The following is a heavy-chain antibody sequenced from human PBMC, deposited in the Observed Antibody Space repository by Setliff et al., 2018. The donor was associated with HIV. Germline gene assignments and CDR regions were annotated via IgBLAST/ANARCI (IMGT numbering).Heavy chain of an antibody. CDR2: IYHSGST. Sequence: SETLSLTCAVSGYAINNNFFWGWVRQPPGKGLEWIGSIYHSGSTYYNPSLKSRVTISLDTSKNQFSLNLSSVAAADTAVYYCARHFYGYYGSNGLPIQYWGQGTLVTVSS. CDR3: ARHFYGYYGSNGLPIQY. CDR1: GYAINNNFF. J-gene: IGHJ4*02. V-gene: IGHV4-38-2*01. D-gene: IGHD3-22*01.